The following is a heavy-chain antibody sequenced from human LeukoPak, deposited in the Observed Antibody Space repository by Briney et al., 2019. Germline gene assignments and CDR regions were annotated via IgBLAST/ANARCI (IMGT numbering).Heavy chain of an antibody. CDR2: IYTRGST. CDR3: ARGRYCSADICSGGDAFDI. CDR1: GGSINNYY. V-gene: IGHV4-4*07. Sequence: SESLSLTCTVSGGSINNYYWSWIRQPAGKGLEWTGRIYTRGSTNYNPSLKSRVTMSVDTSKNQFSLKLSSVTAADTAVYYCARGRYCSADICSGGDAFDIWGQGTMVSVSS. D-gene: IGHD2-15*01. J-gene: IGHJ3*02.